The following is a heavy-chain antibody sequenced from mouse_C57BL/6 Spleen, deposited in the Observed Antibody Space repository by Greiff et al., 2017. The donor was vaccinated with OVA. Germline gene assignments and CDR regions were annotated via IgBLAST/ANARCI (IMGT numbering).Heavy chain of an antibody. D-gene: IGHD4-1*01. V-gene: IGHV5-6*01. CDR2: ISSGGSYT. CDR1: GFTFSSYG. J-gene: IGHJ2*01. Sequence: EVHLVESGGDLVKPGGSLKLSCAASGFTFSSYGMSWVRQTPDKRLEWVATISSGGSYTYYPDSVKGRFTISRDNAKNTLYLQMSSLKSEDTAMYYCARQTGDYFDYWGQGTTLTVSS. CDR3: ARQTGDYFDY.